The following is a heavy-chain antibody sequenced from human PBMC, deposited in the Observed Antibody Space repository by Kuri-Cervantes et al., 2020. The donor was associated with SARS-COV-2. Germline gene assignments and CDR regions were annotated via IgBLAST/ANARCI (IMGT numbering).Heavy chain of an antibody. V-gene: IGHV3-53*01. D-gene: IGHD6-19*01. CDR3: ARSIIAVAGFGGRDY. CDR1: GFTVSSNY. J-gene: IGHJ4*02. CDR2: IYSGGST. Sequence: GGSLRLSCAASGFTVSSNYMSWARQAPGKGLEWVSVIYSGGSTYYADSVKGRFTISRDNSKNTLYLQMNSLRAEDTAVYYCARSIIAVAGFGGRDYWGQGTLVTVSS.